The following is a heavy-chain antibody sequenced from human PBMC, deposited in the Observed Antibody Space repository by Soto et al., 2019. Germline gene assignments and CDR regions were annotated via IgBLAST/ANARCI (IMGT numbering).Heavy chain of an antibody. J-gene: IGHJ6*02. V-gene: IGHV1-8*01. Sequence: QVQLVQSGAEVTKPGASVKVSCKASGYTFTSYDINWVRQATGQGLEWMGWMSPNSGATGYAQKVQGRVTMTRDTSISTVYMELSNLRSEDTAIYYCARGVDNRVDVWGQGSTVTVSS. D-gene: IGHD3-10*01. CDR3: ARGVDNRVDV. CDR1: GYTFTSYD. CDR2: MSPNSGAT.